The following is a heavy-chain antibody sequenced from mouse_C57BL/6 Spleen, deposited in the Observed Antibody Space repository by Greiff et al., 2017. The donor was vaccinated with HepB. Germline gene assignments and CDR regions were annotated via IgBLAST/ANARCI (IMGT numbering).Heavy chain of an antibody. Sequence: VQLQQSGAELVRPGASVTLSCKASGYTFTDYEMHWVKQTPVHGLEWIGAIDPETGGTAYNQKFKGKAILTADKYSSPAYMELRSLTSEDSAVYYCTRKGYGSRHWYFDVWGTGTTVTVSS. J-gene: IGHJ1*03. CDR3: TRKGYGSRHWYFDV. D-gene: IGHD1-1*01. CDR1: GYTFTDYE. CDR2: IDPETGGT. V-gene: IGHV1-15*01.